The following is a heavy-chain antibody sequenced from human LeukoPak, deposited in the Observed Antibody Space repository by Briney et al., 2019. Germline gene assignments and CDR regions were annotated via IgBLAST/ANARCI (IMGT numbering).Heavy chain of an antibody. CDR2: IKQDGSEK. D-gene: IGHD4-23*01. CDR1: GFTFSSNW. V-gene: IGHV3-7*01. J-gene: IGHJ4*02. Sequence: GSLRLSCATSGFTFSSNWMSWVRHAPGRGLEWVANIKQDGSEKYYVDSVKGRFTISRDNAKSSLYLQMDSLRAEDTAVYYCARAIGKSEGYWGQGTLVTVSS. CDR3: ARAIGKSEGY.